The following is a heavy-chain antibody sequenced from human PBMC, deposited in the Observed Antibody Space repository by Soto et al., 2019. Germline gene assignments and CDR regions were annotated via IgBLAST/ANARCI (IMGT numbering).Heavy chain of an antibody. CDR3: AKDGRGSGSHYNSFGY. CDR1: GFTVGNNY. J-gene: IGHJ4*02. D-gene: IGHD3-10*01. Sequence: EVQLVESGGGLIQPGGSLKLSCAASGFTVGNNYMSWVRQAPGKGLEWVSLIYSTGTTKYADSVQGRFTVSRDNAKNTVYLQMNSLRAEDTAVYYCAKDGRGSGSHYNSFGYWGQGTLVTVSS. V-gene: IGHV3-53*01. CDR2: IYSTGTT.